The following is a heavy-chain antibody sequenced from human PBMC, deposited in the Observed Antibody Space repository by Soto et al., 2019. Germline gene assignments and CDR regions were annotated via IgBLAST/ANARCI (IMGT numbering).Heavy chain of an antibody. CDR1: GVTFSSYA. Sequence: GWSLRLSCAASGVTFSSYAMSWVRQAPGKGLEWVSAISGSGGSTYYADSVKGRFTISRDNSKNTLYLQMNSLRAEDTAVYYCPKDPVSRLQDMSYYGMDVWGQGNTV. J-gene: IGHJ6*02. CDR3: PKDPVSRLQDMSYYGMDV. V-gene: IGHV3-23*01. CDR2: ISGSGGST. D-gene: IGHD4-4*01.